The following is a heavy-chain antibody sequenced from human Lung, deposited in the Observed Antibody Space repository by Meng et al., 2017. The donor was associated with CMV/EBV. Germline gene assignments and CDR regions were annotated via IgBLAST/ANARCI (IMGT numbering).Heavy chain of an antibody. CDR1: GFRFDDYG. J-gene: IGHJ4*02. Sequence: GGXXRLSCAASGFRFDDYGVHWVRQTPGKGLEWVAFIRHDGTNKFYGDSVKGRFTISRDNSKNTVYLQMNSLRPEETAVYYCAKDLLLFGGPNAYFDYWGQGTLVTVSS. D-gene: IGHD3-16*01. CDR2: IRHDGTNK. V-gene: IGHV3-30*02. CDR3: AKDLLLFGGPNAYFDY.